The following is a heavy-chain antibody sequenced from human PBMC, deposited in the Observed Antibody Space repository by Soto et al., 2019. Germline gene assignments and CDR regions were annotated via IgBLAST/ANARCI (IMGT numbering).Heavy chain of an antibody. CDR3: AKGGNRYYDFWSDY. CDR1: GFNFGDYA. CDR2: IDWNSGRT. Sequence: EVQLVESGGGLVQPGMSLRLSCAASGFNFGDYAMHWVRQPPGRGLEWVSGIDWNSGRTVYGDSVKGRFTISRDNAEKALYFQMNSLRPEDTALYYCAKGGNRYYDFWSDYWGQGTLVTVSS. J-gene: IGHJ4*02. V-gene: IGHV3-9*01. D-gene: IGHD3-3*01.